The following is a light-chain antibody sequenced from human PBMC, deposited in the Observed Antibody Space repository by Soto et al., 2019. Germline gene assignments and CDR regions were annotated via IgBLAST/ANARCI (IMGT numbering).Light chain of an antibody. Sequence: DMQMTQSPSTLSRSVGVTLTITSRASQTISSWLAWYQQKPGKAPKLLIYKASTLKSGVPSRFSGSGSGTEFTLTISSLQPDDFATYYCQHYNSYSEAFGQGTKVDIK. CDR2: KAS. V-gene: IGKV1-5*03. J-gene: IGKJ1*01. CDR1: QTISSW. CDR3: QHYNSYSEA.